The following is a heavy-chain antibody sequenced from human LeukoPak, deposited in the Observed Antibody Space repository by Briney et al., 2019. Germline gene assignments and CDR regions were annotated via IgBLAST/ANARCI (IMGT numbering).Heavy chain of an antibody. D-gene: IGHD6-19*01. CDR1: GGSFSGYY. V-gene: IGHV4-34*01. CDR2: INHSGST. CDR3: ARGRGAIAVAVNYYYYYYMDV. J-gene: IGHJ6*03. Sequence: PSETLSLTCAVYGGSFSGYYWTGIRQPPGKGLEWIGEINHSGSTNYNPSLKSRVAISVDTSKNQFSLKLSSVTAADTAVYYCARGRGAIAVAVNYYYYYYMDVWGKGTTVSVSS.